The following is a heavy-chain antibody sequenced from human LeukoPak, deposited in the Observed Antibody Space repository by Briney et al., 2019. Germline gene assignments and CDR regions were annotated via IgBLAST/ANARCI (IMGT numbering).Heavy chain of an antibody. Sequence: ASVKVSCKASGYTFTGYYMHWVRQAPGQGLEWMGWINPNSGGTNYAQKFQDRVTMTRDTSNNTVYMDLTRLIFDDTAMYYCARDGVFRFEVGDVYYYYMDVWGKGTTVIISS. CDR3: ARDGVFRFEVGDVYYYYMDV. V-gene: IGHV1-2*02. D-gene: IGHD2-21*02. CDR2: INPNSGGT. J-gene: IGHJ6*03. CDR1: GYTFTGYY.